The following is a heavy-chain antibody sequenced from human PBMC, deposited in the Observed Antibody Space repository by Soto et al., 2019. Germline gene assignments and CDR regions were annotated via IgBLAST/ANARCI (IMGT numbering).Heavy chain of an antibody. CDR1: GFTFSSYW. Sequence: GSLRLSCVASGFTFSSYWMHWVRQAPGKGLVWVSHMNSDGSSTSYADSVKGRFTISRDNAKNTLYLQMNSLRDEDTAVYYCVRDSSGSSDDAFDIWGQGTMVTVSS. D-gene: IGHD1-26*01. V-gene: IGHV3-74*01. J-gene: IGHJ3*02. CDR3: VRDSSGSSDDAFDI. CDR2: MNSDGSST.